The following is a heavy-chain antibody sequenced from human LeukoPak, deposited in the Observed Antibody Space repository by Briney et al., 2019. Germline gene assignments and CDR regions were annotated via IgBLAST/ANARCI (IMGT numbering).Heavy chain of an antibody. V-gene: IGHV1-18*01. D-gene: IGHD3-22*01. CDR2: ISGDNDNT. CDR1: GYRFTSYG. CDR3: ARDRMFYYDSSAF. Sequence: ASVTVSCKASGYRFTSYGISWVRQAPGQGLEWVGWISGDNDNTYYAQKFQGRVTMTTDTSTSIAYMEVRSLRSDDAAVYYCARDRMFYYDSSAFWGQGTLVTVSS. J-gene: IGHJ4*02.